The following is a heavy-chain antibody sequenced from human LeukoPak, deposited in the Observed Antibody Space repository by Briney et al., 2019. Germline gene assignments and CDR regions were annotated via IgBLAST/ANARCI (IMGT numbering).Heavy chain of an antibody. CDR3: AEPPPSSYYYYYGMDV. D-gene: IGHD1-14*01. CDR2: ISGNGGST. CDR1: GFTFSSYA. V-gene: IGHV3-23*01. Sequence: GGSLRLSCAASGFTFSSYAMSWVRQAPGKGLEWVSAISGNGGSTYYADSVKGRFTISRDISKNTLYLQMNSLRAEDTAVYYFAEPPPSSYYYYYGMDVWGQGTTVTVSS. J-gene: IGHJ6*02.